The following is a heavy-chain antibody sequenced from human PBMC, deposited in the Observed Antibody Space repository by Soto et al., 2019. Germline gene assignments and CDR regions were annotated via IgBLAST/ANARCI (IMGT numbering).Heavy chain of an antibody. CDR3: AADTDYNRVC. CDR1: GFTFTSFS. Sequence: SVEVSCKASGFTFTSFSVQWVRQARGQRLEWIGWIVVGSGNTNYAQRFQERVTITRDMSTSTAYMELSSLRSEDTAVYYCAADTDYNRVCWGQGTLVTVSS. CDR2: IVVGSGNT. V-gene: IGHV1-58*01. J-gene: IGHJ4*02. D-gene: IGHD3-9*01.